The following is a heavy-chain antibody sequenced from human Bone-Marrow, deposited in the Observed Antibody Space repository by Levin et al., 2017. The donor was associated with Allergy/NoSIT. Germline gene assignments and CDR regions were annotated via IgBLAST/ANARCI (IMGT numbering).Heavy chain of an antibody. CDR2: SWYSGST. J-gene: IGHJ6*03. V-gene: IGHV4-59*11. Sequence: SETLSLTCTVSGASISGLYWSWIRQPPGKGLEWSGYSWYSGSTNYNPSLQSRVTITVDTAKNQFSLKLSSVTAADTAVSYCARSTDCHYYSYSMDVWGKGPTVTVSS. CDR1: GASISGLY. CDR3: ARSTDCHYYSYSMDV. D-gene: IGHD2-21*02.